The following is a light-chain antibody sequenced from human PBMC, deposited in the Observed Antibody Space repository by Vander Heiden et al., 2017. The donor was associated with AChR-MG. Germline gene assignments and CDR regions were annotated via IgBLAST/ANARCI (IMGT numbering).Light chain of an antibody. J-gene: IGLJ2*01. Sequence: QSALTQPASVSGSPGQSITISCTGTSSDVGSYNLVSWYQQHPGKAPKLMMYEGSKRPSGVSNRFSGSKSGNTASLTISGLQAEDEADYYCCSYAGSSIGVFGGGTKLTVL. CDR2: EGS. CDR3: CSYAGSSIGV. CDR1: SSDVGSYNL. V-gene: IGLV2-23*01.